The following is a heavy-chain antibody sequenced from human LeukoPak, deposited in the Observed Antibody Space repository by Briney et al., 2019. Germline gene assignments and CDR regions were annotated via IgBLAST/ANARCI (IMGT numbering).Heavy chain of an antibody. D-gene: IGHD3-10*01. CDR1: GFTVSSNY. CDR2: IYSGGST. V-gene: IGHV3-66*01. J-gene: IGHJ6*02. CDR3: ARDYYGSGYGMGV. Sequence: GGSLRLSCAASGFTVSSNYMSWVRQAPGKGLEWVSVIYSGGSTYYADSVKGRFTISRDNSKNTLYLQMNSLRAEDTAVYYCARDYYGSGYGMGVWGQGTTVTVSS.